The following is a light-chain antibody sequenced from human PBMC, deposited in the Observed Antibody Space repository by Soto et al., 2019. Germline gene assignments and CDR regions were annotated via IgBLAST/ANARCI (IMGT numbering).Light chain of an antibody. Sequence: EIVMTQSPATLSVSPGERATLSCRASQSVSSNLAWYQQKPGQAPRLLIYGASTRATGVPVRFSGSGSGTEFTLTISSLQSEDFAVYYCLHYNNWPPWTFGQGTKVEIK. CDR3: LHYNNWPPWT. J-gene: IGKJ1*01. CDR1: QSVSSN. V-gene: IGKV3-15*01. CDR2: GAS.